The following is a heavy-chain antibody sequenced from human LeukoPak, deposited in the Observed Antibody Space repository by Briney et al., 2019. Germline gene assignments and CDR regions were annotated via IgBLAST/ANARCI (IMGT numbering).Heavy chain of an antibody. Sequence: GASVKVSCKASGGTFSSYTISWMRQAPGQGLEWMGGIIPIFGTANYAQKFQGRVTITTDESTSTAYMELSSLMSEDTAVYYCARGPELERFDYWGQGTLVTVSS. CDR2: IIPIFGTA. V-gene: IGHV1-69*05. D-gene: IGHD1-1*01. CDR3: ARGPELERFDY. CDR1: GGTFSSYT. J-gene: IGHJ4*02.